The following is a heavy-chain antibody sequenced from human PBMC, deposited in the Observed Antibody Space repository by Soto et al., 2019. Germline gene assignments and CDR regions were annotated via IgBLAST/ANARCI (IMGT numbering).Heavy chain of an antibody. J-gene: IGHJ6*02. CDR3: ASVDTAMVYYYGMDV. CDR2: INPSGGST. D-gene: IGHD5-18*01. Sequence: ASVKVSCKASGYTFTSYYMHWVRQAPGQGLEWMGIINPSGGSTSYAQKFQGRVTMTRDTSTSTVYMELSSLRSEDTAVYYCASVDTAMVYYYGMDVWGQGTTVTVSS. CDR1: GYTFTSYY. V-gene: IGHV1-46*01.